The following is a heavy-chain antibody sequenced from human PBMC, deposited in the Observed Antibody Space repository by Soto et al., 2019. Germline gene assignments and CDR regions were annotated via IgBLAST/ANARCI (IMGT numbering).Heavy chain of an antibody. CDR1: GYTFTSYD. CDR3: ARGRVVVLLRFGNASLYAS. J-gene: IGHJ5*02. V-gene: IGHV1-8*01. Sequence: ASERVSYKASGYTFTSYDFNWVRHATGQGLGWMGRVNPNSGNTGYEQKFQGRVTMTRNTSISTAYMELSSLRSEDPAVYYCARGRVVVLLRFGNASLYASSGQVTRVTVSS. CDR2: VNPNSGNT. D-gene: IGHD3-10*01.